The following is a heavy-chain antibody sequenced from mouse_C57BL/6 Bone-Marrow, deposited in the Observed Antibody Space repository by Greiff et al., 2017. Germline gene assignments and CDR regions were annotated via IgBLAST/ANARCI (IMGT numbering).Heavy chain of an antibody. CDR2: ISDGGSYT. J-gene: IGHJ4*01. CDR1: GFTFSSYA. D-gene: IGHD2-13*01. CDR3: ARGCDYYAMDY. Sequence: DVQLVESGGGLVKPGGSLKLSCAASGFTFSSYAMSWVRQTPEKRLEWVATISDGGSYTYYPDNVKGRFTISRDNAKDNLYLQMSHLKSEDTAMYYCARGCDYYAMDYWGQGTSVTVSS. V-gene: IGHV5-4*01.